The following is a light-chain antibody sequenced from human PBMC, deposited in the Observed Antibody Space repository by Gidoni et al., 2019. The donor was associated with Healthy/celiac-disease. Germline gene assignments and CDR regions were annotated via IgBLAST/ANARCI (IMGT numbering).Light chain of an antibody. Sequence: DIQMTQSPSTLSASVGDRVTITCRASQSISSWLAWYQQKPGKAPKLLIYKASSLESGVPSRFSGSRSGTEFTLTISSLQPDDFATYYCQQYNSYPGTFGQXTKVEIK. CDR2: KAS. J-gene: IGKJ1*01. V-gene: IGKV1-5*03. CDR1: QSISSW. CDR3: QQYNSYPGT.